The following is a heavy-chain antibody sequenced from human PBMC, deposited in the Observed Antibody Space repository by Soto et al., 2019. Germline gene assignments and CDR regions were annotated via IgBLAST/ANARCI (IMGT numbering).Heavy chain of an antibody. D-gene: IGHD5-18*01. CDR3: AKDEYSYGHDAFDI. J-gene: IGHJ3*02. CDR2: ISGSGSST. V-gene: IGHV3-23*01. Sequence: LRLSCAASGFTFSDYAMSWVRQAPGKGLEWVSAISGSGSSTYYADSVKGRFTISRDNSKNILYVQMSSLRAEDPAVYYCAKDEYSYGHDAFDIWGQGTMVTV. CDR1: GFTFSDYA.